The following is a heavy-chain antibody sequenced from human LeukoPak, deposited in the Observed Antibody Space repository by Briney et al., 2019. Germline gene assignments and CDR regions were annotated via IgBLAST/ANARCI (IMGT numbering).Heavy chain of an antibody. CDR3: ARVRSSGTTKFDY. CDR2: INHSGST. CDR1: GGSFSGYY. Sequence: MTSETLSLTCAVYGGSFSGYYWSWIRQPPGKGLEWIGEINHSGSTNYNPSLKSRVTISVDTSKNQFSLKLSSVTAADTAVYYCARVRSSGTTKFDYWGQGTLVTVSS. J-gene: IGHJ4*02. V-gene: IGHV4-34*01. D-gene: IGHD1-26*01.